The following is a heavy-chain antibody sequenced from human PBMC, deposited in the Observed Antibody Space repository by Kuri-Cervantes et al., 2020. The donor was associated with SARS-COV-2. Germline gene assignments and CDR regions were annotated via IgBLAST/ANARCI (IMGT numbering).Heavy chain of an antibody. V-gene: IGHV1-2*02. CDR2: INPDSGGS. D-gene: IGHD3-10*01. CDR3: ARDGDVLWFGSPYYFDY. J-gene: IGHJ4*02. CDR1: GYTFTGYY. Sequence: ASVKVSCKTSGYTFTGYYIHWVRQAPGQGLEWMGWINPDSGGSNFAQKFQGRVTMTRDTSITTAFMELSSLRSEDTAVYYCARDGDVLWFGSPYYFDYWGQGTLVTVSS.